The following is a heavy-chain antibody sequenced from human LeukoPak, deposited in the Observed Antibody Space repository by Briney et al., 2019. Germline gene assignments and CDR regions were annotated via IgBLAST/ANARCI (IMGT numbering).Heavy chain of an antibody. V-gene: IGHV3-33*01. D-gene: IGHD1-26*01. Sequence: GGSLRLSCAASGFTFSSYGMHWVRQAPGKGLEWVAVIWYDGSNKYYADSVKGRFTISRDNSKNTLYLQMNSLRAEDTALYYCARSLDDSGSYPDYWGQGTLVTVSS. J-gene: IGHJ4*02. CDR2: IWYDGSNK. CDR1: GFTFSSYG. CDR3: ARSLDDSGSYPDY.